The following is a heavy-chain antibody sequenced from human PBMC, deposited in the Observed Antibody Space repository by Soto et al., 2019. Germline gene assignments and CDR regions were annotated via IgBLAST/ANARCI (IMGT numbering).Heavy chain of an antibody. V-gene: IGHV1-18*04. CDR2: ISAYSGNT. D-gene: IGHD3-22*01. CDR3: ARSGYYLYGMDV. CDR1: GYTFTDYY. J-gene: IGHJ6*02. Sequence: EASVKVSCKTSGYTFTDYYVHWVRQAPGQGLEWMGWISAYSGNTNYAQKLQGRVTMTTDTSTSTAYMELRSLRSDDTAVYYCARSGYYLYGMDVWGQGTTVTVSS.